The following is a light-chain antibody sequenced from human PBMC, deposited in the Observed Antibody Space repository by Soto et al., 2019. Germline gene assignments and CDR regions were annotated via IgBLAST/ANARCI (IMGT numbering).Light chain of an antibody. CDR1: SGSVSTSYY. J-gene: IGLJ2*01. Sequence: QTVVTQEPSFSVSPGETVTLTCGLNSGSVSTSYYPGWYQQTPGQAPRTLIYATNKRSSGVPDRFSGSILGNKAALTITGAQADDESDYYWVLYMVTDIVVFGGGTKLTVL. CDR2: ATN. CDR3: VLYMVTDIVV. V-gene: IGLV8-61*01.